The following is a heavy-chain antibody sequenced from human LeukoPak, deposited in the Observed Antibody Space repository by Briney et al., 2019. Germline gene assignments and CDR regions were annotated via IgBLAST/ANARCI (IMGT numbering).Heavy chain of an antibody. V-gene: IGHV1-46*01. Sequence: ASVNVSCKASGYTFTNYYMHWVRQAPGQGLEWMGIINPNGGSTSYAQKFQGRVTMTRDTSTSTVYMELSSLRSEDTAVYYCARDLGCGGDCYSFDYWGQGTLVTVSS. CDR3: ARDLGCGGDCYSFDY. CDR2: INPNGGST. CDR1: GYTFTNYY. J-gene: IGHJ4*02. D-gene: IGHD2-21*02.